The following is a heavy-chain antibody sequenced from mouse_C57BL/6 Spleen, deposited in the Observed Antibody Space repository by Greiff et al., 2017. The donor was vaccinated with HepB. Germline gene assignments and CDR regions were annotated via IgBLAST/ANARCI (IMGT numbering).Heavy chain of an antibody. CDR3: ARSYYGSRDWYFDV. D-gene: IGHD1-1*01. Sequence: QVQLQQPGAELVRPGSSVKLSCKASGYTFTSYLMHWVKQRPIQGLEWIGNIDPSDSETHYNQKFKDKATLTVDKSSSTAYMQLSSLTSEDSAVYYCARSYYGSRDWYFDVWGTGTTVTVSS. CDR2: IDPSDSET. CDR1: GYTFTSYL. J-gene: IGHJ1*03. V-gene: IGHV1-52*01.